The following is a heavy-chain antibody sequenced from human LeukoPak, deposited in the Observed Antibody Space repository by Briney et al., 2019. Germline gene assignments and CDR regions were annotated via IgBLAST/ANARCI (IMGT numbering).Heavy chain of an antibody. J-gene: IGHJ2*01. Sequence: SETLSLTCAVSGGSISSSNWWSWVRQPPGKGLEWIGEIYHSGSTNYNPSLKSRVTISVDTSKNQFSPKLSSVTAADTAVYYCARGRGYCSSTSCYWWYFDLWGRGTLVTVSS. CDR1: GGSISSSNW. CDR2: IYHSGST. D-gene: IGHD2-2*01. V-gene: IGHV4-4*02. CDR3: ARGRGYCSSTSCYWWYFDL.